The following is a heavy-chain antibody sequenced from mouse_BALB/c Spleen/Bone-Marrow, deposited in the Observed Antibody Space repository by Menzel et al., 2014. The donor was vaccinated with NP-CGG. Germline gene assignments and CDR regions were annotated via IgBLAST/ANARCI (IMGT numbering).Heavy chain of an antibody. J-gene: IGHJ1*01. D-gene: IGHD1-1*01. Sequence: EVHLVESGGGLVQPGGSLKLSCAASGFDFSRYWMSWVRQAPGKGLEWIGEINPDSNTINYTPSLKDKFIISRDNAKNTLYLQMSKVRSEDTALYYRARLNYYGNLFVWGAGTTVTVSS. CDR3: ARLNYYGNLFV. CDR1: GFDFSRYW. CDR2: INPDSNTI. V-gene: IGHV4-1*02.